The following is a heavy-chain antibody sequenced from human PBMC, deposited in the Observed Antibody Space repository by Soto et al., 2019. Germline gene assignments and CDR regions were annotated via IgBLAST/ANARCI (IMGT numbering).Heavy chain of an antibody. CDR1: EYTLTISA. CDR2: INAGNGNT. Sequence: ASVTVTCEDSEYTLTISAMHWGRKATGQRLEGMGWINAGNGNTKYSQKFQGRVTITRDTSASTAYMELSSLRAEDTAVYYRAKDHYVRRVAGQLPGGMDVWGQGTTVTVSS. D-gene: IGHD6-19*01. V-gene: IGHV1-3*01. J-gene: IGHJ6*02. CDR3: AKDHYVRRVAGQLPGGMDV.